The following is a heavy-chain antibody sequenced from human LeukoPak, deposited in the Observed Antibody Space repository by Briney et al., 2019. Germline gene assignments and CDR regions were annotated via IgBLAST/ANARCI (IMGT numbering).Heavy chain of an antibody. CDR1: GGTFSSYA. CDR2: IIPIFGTA. Sequence: SVKVSCKASGGTFSSYAISWVRQAHGQGLEWMGGIIPIFGTANYAQKFQGRVTITADKSTSTAYMELSSLRSEDTAVYYCARDSGADIVVVPAASDYWGQGTLVTVSS. D-gene: IGHD2-2*01. CDR3: ARDSGADIVVVPAASDY. J-gene: IGHJ4*02. V-gene: IGHV1-69*06.